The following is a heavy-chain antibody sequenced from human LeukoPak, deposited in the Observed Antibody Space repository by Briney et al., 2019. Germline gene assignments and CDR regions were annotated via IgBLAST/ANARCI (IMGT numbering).Heavy chain of an antibody. CDR3: VSPRGFSYGYFDY. D-gene: IGHD5-18*01. Sequence: PSETLSLTYTVSGGSISSSSAYWAWIPQPPGKGLEWIGSIYYSKNTYYNPSLKSRVTISADTSKNQFSLTLGSVSATDTAVYYCVSPRGFSYGYFDYWGQGTLVTVSS. V-gene: IGHV4-39*01. CDR1: GGSISSSSAY. CDR2: IYYSKNT. J-gene: IGHJ4*02.